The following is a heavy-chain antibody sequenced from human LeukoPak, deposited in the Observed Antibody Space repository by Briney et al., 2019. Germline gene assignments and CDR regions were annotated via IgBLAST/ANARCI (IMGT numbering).Heavy chain of an antibody. D-gene: IGHD2-15*01. CDR2: ISNNGGYT. CDR1: GLSFSSYA. V-gene: IGHV3-23*01. J-gene: IGHJ4*02. Sequence: GGSLRLSCAASGLSFSSYAMSWVRQAPGKGLEWVSAISNNGGYTYYADSVQGRFTISRDNSKSTLCLQMNSLRAEDTAVYYCAKQLGYCSDGSCYFPYWGQGTLVTVSS. CDR3: AKQLGYCSDGSCYFPY.